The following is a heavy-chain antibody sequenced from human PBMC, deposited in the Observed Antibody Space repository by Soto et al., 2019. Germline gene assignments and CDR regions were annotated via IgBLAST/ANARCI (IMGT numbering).Heavy chain of an antibody. Sequence: GGSLRLSCAASGFTFSNAWMNWVRQAPGKGLEWVGRIKSKTDGGTTDYAAPVKGRFTISRDDSKNTLYLQMNSLKTEDTAVYYCTTDENDFWSGGGYYYGMDVWGQGTTVTVSS. J-gene: IGHJ6*02. V-gene: IGHV3-15*07. CDR1: GFTFSNAW. D-gene: IGHD3-3*01. CDR2: IKSKTDGGTT. CDR3: TTDENDFWSGGGYYYGMDV.